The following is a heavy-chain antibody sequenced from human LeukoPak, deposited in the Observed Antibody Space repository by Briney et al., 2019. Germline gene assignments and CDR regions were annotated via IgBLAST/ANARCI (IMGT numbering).Heavy chain of an antibody. D-gene: IGHD4-23*01. CDR2: ISSSSSYI. Sequence: GGSLRLSCAASGFTFSDYYMSWIRQAPGKGLEWVSSISSSSSYIYYADSVKGRFTISRDNAKNSLYLQMNSLRAEDTAVYYCAREDYGGLPTQFDYWGQGTLVTVSS. J-gene: IGHJ4*02. V-gene: IGHV3-11*06. CDR3: AREDYGGLPTQFDY. CDR1: GFTFSDYY.